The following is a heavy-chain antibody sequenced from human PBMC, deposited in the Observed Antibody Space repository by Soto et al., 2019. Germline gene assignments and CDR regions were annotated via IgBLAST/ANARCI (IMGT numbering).Heavy chain of an antibody. CDR2: MSPNSGNT. CDR3: ARGGIVVVVAAPNCFDP. V-gene: IGHV1-8*01. Sequence: ASVKVSCKASGYTFTSYDINWVRQATGQGLEWMGWMSPNSGNTGYAQKFQGRVTMTRNTSISTAYMELSSLRSEDTAVYYCARGGIVVVVAAPNCFDPWGQGTLVTVSS. CDR1: GYTFTSYD. D-gene: IGHD2-15*01. J-gene: IGHJ5*02.